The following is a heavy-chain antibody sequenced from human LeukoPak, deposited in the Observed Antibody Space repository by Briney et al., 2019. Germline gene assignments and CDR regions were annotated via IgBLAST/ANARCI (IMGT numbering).Heavy chain of an antibody. CDR3: ARDNRDTMVRENNWFDP. J-gene: IGHJ5*02. D-gene: IGHD3-10*01. V-gene: IGHV3-7*01. CDR2: IKQDGSDK. Sequence: GGSLRLSCAASGFTFSSYWMSWVRQAPGKGLEWVANIKQDGSDKYYVDSVKGRFTISRDNAKNSLYLQMNSLRAEDTAVYYCARDNRDTMVRENNWFDPWGQGTLVTVSS. CDR1: GFTFSSYW.